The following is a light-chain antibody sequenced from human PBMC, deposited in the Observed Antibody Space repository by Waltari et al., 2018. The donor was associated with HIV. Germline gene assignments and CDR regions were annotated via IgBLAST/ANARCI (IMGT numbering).Light chain of an antibody. V-gene: IGLV1-47*01. CDR2: RHN. CDR3: AAWDDSLNGWV. Sequence: QSVLTQPPSVSGTPGQRVSISCSGSPFNIGNNYAFWYQQFQGAAPRLLIDRHNQRPSGVPDRFSVSKSGTSASLAISGLRAEDEADFYCAAWDDSLNGWVFGGGTKLTVL. J-gene: IGLJ3*02. CDR1: PFNIGNNY.